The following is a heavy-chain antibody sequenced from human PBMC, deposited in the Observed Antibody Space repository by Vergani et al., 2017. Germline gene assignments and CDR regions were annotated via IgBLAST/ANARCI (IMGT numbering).Heavy chain of an antibody. Sequence: QVQLQESGPGLVKPSGTLSLTCAVSGGSISSSNWWSWVRQPPGKGLEWIGEIYHSGSTNYNPSLKSRVTISVDKSKNQFSLKLSSVTAADTAVYYCARSLVGYCSSTSCYGGNWFDPWGQGTLVTVSS. CDR2: IYHSGST. J-gene: IGHJ5*02. CDR1: GGSISSSNW. V-gene: IGHV4-4*02. CDR3: ARSLVGYCSSTSCYGGNWFDP. D-gene: IGHD2-2*01.